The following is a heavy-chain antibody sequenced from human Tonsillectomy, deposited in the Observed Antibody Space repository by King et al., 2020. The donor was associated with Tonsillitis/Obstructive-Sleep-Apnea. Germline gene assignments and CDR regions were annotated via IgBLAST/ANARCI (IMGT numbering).Heavy chain of an antibody. J-gene: IGHJ4*02. V-gene: IGHV3-49*04. CDR1: GFTFGDYA. CDR2: IRSKAYGGTT. Sequence: VQLVESGGGLVQSGRSLRLSCTASGFTFGDYAMSWVRQAPGEGLEWVGFIRSKAYGGTTEYAASVKGTFTISRDDSKSIAYLQMNSLKTEDTAVYYCTRGPAKGGDPSNYYYLDYWGQGALVTVSS. D-gene: IGHD1-7*01. CDR3: TRGPAKGGDPSNYYYLDY.